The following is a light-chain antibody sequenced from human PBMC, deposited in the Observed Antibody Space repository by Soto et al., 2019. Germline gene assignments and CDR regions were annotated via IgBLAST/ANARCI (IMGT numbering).Light chain of an antibody. Sequence: EIVLTQSPATPSLSPGERATLSCRASQSVSSYLAWYQQKPGQAPRLLIYDASNRATGIPARFSGSGSRTDFTLTISSLEREDFAVYYCQQRSNWYTFGQGTKLEIK. CDR3: QQRSNWYT. CDR2: DAS. J-gene: IGKJ2*01. CDR1: QSVSSY. V-gene: IGKV3-11*01.